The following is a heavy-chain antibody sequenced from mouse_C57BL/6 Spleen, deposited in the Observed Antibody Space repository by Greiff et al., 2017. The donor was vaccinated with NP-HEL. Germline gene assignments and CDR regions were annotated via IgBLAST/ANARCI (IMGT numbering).Heavy chain of an antibody. V-gene: IGHV1-39*01. CDR1: GYSFTDYN. CDR3: ARTGTAQATTGYFDY. CDR2: INPNYGTT. J-gene: IGHJ2*01. Sequence: VHVKQSGPELVKPGASVEISCKASGYSFTDYNMNWVKQSNGKSLEWIGVINPNYGTTSYNQTFKGKATLTVDQSSSTAYMQLNSLTSEDSAVYYCARTGTAQATTGYFDYWGQGTTLTVSS. D-gene: IGHD3-2*02.